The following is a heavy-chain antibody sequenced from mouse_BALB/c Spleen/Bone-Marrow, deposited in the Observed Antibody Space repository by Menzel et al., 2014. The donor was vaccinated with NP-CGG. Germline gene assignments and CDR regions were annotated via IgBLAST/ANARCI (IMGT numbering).Heavy chain of an antibody. CDR3: ARWEYYAMDY. CDR2: IDPANGNT. J-gene: IGHJ4*01. D-gene: IGHD4-1*01. V-gene: IGHV14-3*02. CDR1: GFNIKDTY. Sequence: VQLQQSGAELVKPGASVMLSCTASGFNIKDTYMHWVKQRPEQGLEWIGRIDPANGNTKYDPKFQGKATITADTSSNTAYLQLSSLTSEDTAVYYCARWEYYAMDYWGQGTSVTASS.